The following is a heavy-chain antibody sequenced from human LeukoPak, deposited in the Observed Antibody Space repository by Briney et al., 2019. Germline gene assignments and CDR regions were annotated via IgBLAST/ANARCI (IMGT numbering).Heavy chain of an antibody. J-gene: IGHJ4*02. Sequence: PGGSLRLSCAASGFTFSGYAMSWVCQAPGKGLERVSSISSSSSYIYYADSVKGRFTISRDNAKNSLYLQMNSLRAEDTAVYYCARDRTGYSYGNPFDYWGQGTLVTVSS. V-gene: IGHV3-21*01. D-gene: IGHD5-18*01. CDR2: ISSSSSYI. CDR3: ARDRTGYSYGNPFDY. CDR1: GFTFSGYA.